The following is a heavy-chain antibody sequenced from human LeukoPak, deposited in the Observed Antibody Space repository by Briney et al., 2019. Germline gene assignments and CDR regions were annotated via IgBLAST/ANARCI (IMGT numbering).Heavy chain of an antibody. V-gene: IGHV1-2*02. CDR3: ARDRDDIFDI. CDR1: GYTFTGYY. CDR2: TKPNSGGT. J-gene: IGHJ3*02. D-gene: IGHD5-24*01. Sequence: ASVKVSCKASGYTFTGYYMHWVRQAPGQALEWVGWTKPNSGGTNYSQKFQGRVTMTRDTSISTAYMELNSLRSDDTAVYYCARDRDDIFDIWGQGTMVTFS.